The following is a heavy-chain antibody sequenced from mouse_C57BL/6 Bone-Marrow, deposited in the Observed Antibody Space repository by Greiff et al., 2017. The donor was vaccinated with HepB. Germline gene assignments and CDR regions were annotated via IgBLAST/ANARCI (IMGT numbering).Heavy chain of an antibody. V-gene: IGHV1-55*01. CDR1: GYTFTSYW. D-gene: IGHD1-1*01. J-gene: IGHJ4*01. CDR2: IYPGSGST. Sequence: QVQLQQPGAELVKPGASVKMSCKASGYTFTSYWITWVKQRPGQGLEWIGDIYPGSGSTNYNEKFKSKATLTVDTSSSTAYMQLSSLTSDDSAVYYCASYDYGSSCAMDYWGQGTSVTVSS. CDR3: ASYDYGSSCAMDY.